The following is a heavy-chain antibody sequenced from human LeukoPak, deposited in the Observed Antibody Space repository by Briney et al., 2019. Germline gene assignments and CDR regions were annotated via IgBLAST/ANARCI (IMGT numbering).Heavy chain of an antibody. Sequence: ASVKVSCKASGYSFTGYYIHWMRQAPGQGLEWMGWMNPNRGDTSYAQKFQGRVTMTRDTPINTAYMELSGLTSDDTAVYYCARRKFDYWGQGTLVTVSS. CDR2: MNPNRGDT. J-gene: IGHJ4*02. CDR3: ARRKFDY. V-gene: IGHV1-2*02. CDR1: GYSFTGYY.